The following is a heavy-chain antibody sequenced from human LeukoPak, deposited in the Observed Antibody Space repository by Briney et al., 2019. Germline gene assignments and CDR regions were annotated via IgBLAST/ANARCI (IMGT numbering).Heavy chain of an antibody. CDR3: ARGGGAYCGSDCYRNFDY. Sequence: GGSLRLSCAVSGFTVSSNYMSWVRQAPGEGLEWVSVIYSGGSTYYADSVKGRFTIFRDNSKSTLHLQMNSLRAEDTAVYYCARGGGAYCGSDCYRNFDYWGQGTLVTVSS. D-gene: IGHD2-21*02. J-gene: IGHJ4*02. CDR2: IYSGGST. V-gene: IGHV3-66*01. CDR1: GFTVSSNY.